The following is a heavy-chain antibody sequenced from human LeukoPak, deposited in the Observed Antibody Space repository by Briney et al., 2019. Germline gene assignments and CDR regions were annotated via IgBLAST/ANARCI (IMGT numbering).Heavy chain of an antibody. J-gene: IGHJ3*02. D-gene: IGHD1-26*01. Sequence: SETLSLTCTVSGGSISSYYWSWIRQPPGKGLEWIGYIYYSGSTNYNPSLKSRVTISVDTSKNQFSLKLSSVTAADTAVYYCARDRGSYSGAFDIWGQGTMVTVSS. V-gene: IGHV4-59*12. CDR3: ARDRGSYSGAFDI. CDR2: IYYSGST. CDR1: GGSISSYY.